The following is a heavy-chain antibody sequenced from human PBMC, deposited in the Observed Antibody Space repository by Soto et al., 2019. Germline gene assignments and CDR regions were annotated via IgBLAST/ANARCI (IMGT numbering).Heavy chain of an antibody. J-gene: IGHJ6*02. Sequence: QVELVASGGGVVHPVRSLRLSCAAYKLTFSLNVMHWVRQAPGKGLGWVAVMTYDGRHKYYVGSVKGRFTISRDNYKNVMYLQMNTLRAEDTALYYCAREIAAAGDNIYDFGLDVWGQGTMVTVSS. CDR1: KLTFSLNV. D-gene: IGHD6-13*01. CDR2: MTYDGRHK. CDR3: AREIAAAGDNIYDFGLDV. V-gene: IGHV3-30*16.